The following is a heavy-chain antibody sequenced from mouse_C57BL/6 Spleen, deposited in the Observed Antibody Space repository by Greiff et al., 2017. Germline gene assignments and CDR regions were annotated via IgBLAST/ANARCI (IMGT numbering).Heavy chain of an antibody. CDR1: GYTFTSYW. J-gene: IGHJ4*01. Sequence: QVQLQQPGAELVMPGASVKLSCKASGYTFTSYWMHWVKQRPGQGLEWIGEIDPSDSYTNYNQKFKGKSTLTVDKSSSTAYMQLSSLTSEDSAVYYCARRGGSEAVDYWGQGTSVTVSS. CDR2: IDPSDSYT. CDR3: ARRGGSEAVDY. D-gene: IGHD3-1*01. V-gene: IGHV1-69*01.